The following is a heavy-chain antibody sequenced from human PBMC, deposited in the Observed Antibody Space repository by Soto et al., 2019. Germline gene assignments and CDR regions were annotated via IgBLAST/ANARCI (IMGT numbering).Heavy chain of an antibody. Sequence: ASVKLSCKASGYTFTSYGISWVRQAPGQGLEWMGWISAYNGNTNYAQKFQGRVTITRDTSASTAYMELSSLRSEDTAVYYCASLGSGWYDYWGQGTLVTVSS. CDR1: GYTFTSYG. CDR2: ISAYNGNT. CDR3: ASLGSGWYDY. J-gene: IGHJ4*02. D-gene: IGHD6-19*01. V-gene: IGHV1-18*01.